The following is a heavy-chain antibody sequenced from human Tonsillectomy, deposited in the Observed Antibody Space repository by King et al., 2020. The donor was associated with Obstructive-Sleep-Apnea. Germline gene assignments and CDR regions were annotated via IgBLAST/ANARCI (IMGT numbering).Heavy chain of an antibody. D-gene: IGHD2-21*02. J-gene: IGHJ6*02. CDR3: ARAYCGGDCYAPDYYGMDV. CDR1: GFTVSGNY. CDR2: IYSGGST. Sequence: QLVQSGGGLVHPGGSLRLSCAASGFTVSGNYMSWVRQAPGKGLEWVSVIYSGGSTYYADSVKGRFSISRDNSKNTLHLQMNSLRAEDTAVYYCARAYCGGDCYAPDYYGMDVWGQGTPVTVSS. V-gene: IGHV3-66*01.